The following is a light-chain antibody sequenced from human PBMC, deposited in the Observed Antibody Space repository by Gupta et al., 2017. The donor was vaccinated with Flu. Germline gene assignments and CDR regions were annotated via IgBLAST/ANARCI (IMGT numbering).Light chain of an antibody. CDR3: SSYTTDRV. CDR1: TNGCDDYDY. J-gene: IGLJ3*02. Sequence: TGTTNGCDDYDYVAWYQQRTGKVPKLLIYEVTNRPSGVSNRFSGSKSGNSASLTISGLQAEDEDDYYCSSYTTDRVFGGGTKLTVL. CDR2: EVT. V-gene: IGLV2-14*01.